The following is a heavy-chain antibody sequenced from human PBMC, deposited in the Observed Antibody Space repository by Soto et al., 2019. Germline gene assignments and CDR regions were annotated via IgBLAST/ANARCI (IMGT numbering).Heavy chain of an antibody. CDR3: ARGPKTFYYGSASFYGMDV. D-gene: IGHD3-10*01. J-gene: IGHJ6*02. Sequence: SETLSLTCTVSGGSISSYYWSWIRQPPGKGLDWIGYIYYSGSTNYNPSLKCRVTISVDTSKNQFSLKLSSVTAADTAVYYCARGPKTFYYGSASFYGMDVWGQGTTVTVSS. CDR2: IYYSGST. V-gene: IGHV4-59*01. CDR1: GGSISSYY.